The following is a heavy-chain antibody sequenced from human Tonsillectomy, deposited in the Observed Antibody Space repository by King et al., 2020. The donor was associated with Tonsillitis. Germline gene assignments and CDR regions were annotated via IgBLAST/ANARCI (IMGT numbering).Heavy chain of an antibody. D-gene: IGHD2-21*02. CDR3: AREAYCGGDCYKPY. V-gene: IGHV3-53*01. J-gene: IGHJ4*02. CDR1: GFTVSINY. Sequence: VQLVESGGGLIQPGGSLSLSCAASGFTVSINYMSWVRQAPGEGLEWVSVIYSDGRTYYADSVKGRFTISRDNSKNTVYLQMNSLRAEDTAVYYCAREAYCGGDCYKPYWGQGTLVTVSS. CDR2: IYSDGRT.